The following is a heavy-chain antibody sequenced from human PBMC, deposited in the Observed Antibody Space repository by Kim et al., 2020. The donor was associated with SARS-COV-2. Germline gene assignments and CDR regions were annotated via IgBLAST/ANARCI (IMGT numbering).Heavy chain of an antibody. D-gene: IGHD3-22*01. V-gene: IGHV4-34*01. J-gene: IGHJ4*02. CDR2: INHSGST. CDR3: ARGLYYYDSSGYWD. Sequence: SETLSLTCAVYGGSFSGYYWSWIRQPPGKGLEWIGEINHSGSTNYNPSLKSRVTISVDTSKNQFSLKLSSVTAADTAVYYCARGLYYYDSSGYWDWGQGTLVTVSS. CDR1: GGSFSGYY.